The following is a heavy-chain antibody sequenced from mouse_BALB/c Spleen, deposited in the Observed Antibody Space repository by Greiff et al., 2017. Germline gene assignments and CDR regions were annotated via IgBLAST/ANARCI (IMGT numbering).Heavy chain of an antibody. V-gene: IGHV1-69*02. Sequence: QVQLQQPGAELVRPGASVKLSCKASGYTFTSYWINWVKQRPGQGLEWIGNIYPSDSYTNYNQKFKDKATLTVDKSSSTAYMQLSSPTSEDSAVYYCARRGYDGNYYAMDYWGQGTSVTVSS. CDR3: ARRGYDGNYYAMDY. CDR1: GYTFTSYW. D-gene: IGHD2-3*01. J-gene: IGHJ4*01. CDR2: IYPSDSYT.